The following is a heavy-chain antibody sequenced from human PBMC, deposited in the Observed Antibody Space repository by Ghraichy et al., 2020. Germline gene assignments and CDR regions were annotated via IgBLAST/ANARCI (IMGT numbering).Heavy chain of an antibody. D-gene: IGHD3-22*01. CDR1: GFTFSSYS. V-gene: IGHV3-48*01. CDR3: AREGSYDSSGYYYGSAIGY. CDR2: ISSSSSTI. Sequence: GGSLRLSCAASGFTFSSYSMNWVRQAPGKGLEWVSYISSSSSTIYSADSVKGRFTISRDNAKNSLYLQMNSLRAEDTAVYYCAREGSYDSSGYYYGSAIGYWGQGTLVTVSS. J-gene: IGHJ4*02.